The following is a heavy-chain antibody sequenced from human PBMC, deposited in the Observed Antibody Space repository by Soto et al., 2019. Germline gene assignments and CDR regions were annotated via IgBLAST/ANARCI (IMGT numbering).Heavy chain of an antibody. CDR2: ISGNSGGI. D-gene: IGHD2-21*01. V-gene: IGHV3-23*01. J-gene: IGHJ5*02. CDR3: AKDAVYKDGLWLMDS. CDR1: GFTFTNYA. Sequence: GGSLRLSCAASGFTFTNYAMSWVRQAPGKGLEWVSGISGNSGGIYYADSVKGRFTISRDNSKNTAFLQMDNLRAEDTAIYYCAKDAVYKDGLWLMDSWGQGTLVTVSS.